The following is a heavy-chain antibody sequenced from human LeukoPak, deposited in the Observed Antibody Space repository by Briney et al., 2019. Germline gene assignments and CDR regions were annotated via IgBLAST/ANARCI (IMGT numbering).Heavy chain of an antibody. CDR1: GFTFSSYW. J-gene: IGHJ3*02. D-gene: IGHD2-2*01. CDR3: ARVGVPQYAFDI. V-gene: IGHV3-74*01. Sequence: GGSLRLSCAASGFTFSSYWMHWVRQAPGKGPVWVSRINSDGRITIYADSVKGRFTISRDNAENTLYLQMNSLRAEDTAVYSCARVGVPQYAFDIWGQGTWVTVSS. CDR2: INSDGRIT.